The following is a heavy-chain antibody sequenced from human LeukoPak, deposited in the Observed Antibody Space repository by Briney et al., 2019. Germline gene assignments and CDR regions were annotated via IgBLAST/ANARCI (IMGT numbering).Heavy chain of an antibody. Sequence: ASVKVSCKASGYTFTSYYMHWVRQAPGQGLEWMGIINPSGGTTSYTQKFQGRVTMTRDMSTSTVYVELSSLRSEDTAVYYCARDRSGGYYDSSGYYSHGRVEGLFDYWGQGTLVTVSS. CDR2: INPSGGTT. CDR1: GYTFTSYY. J-gene: IGHJ4*02. CDR3: ARDRSGGYYDSSGYYSHGRVEGLFDY. D-gene: IGHD3-22*01. V-gene: IGHV1-46*01.